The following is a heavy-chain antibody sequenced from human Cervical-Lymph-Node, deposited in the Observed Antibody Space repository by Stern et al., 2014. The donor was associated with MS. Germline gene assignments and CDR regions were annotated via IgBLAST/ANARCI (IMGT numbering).Heavy chain of an antibody. Sequence: EVQLVESGGGLVQPGGSLRLSCAGSGFTFNNYWMSWVRQAPGKGLEWVANIKEDGSEKYYVDSVKGRFTISRDSAKNSLYLQMNSLRAEDTAVYYCARDRRKYNWKYRGQGTLVTVSS. D-gene: IGHD1-20*01. CDR2: IKEDGSEK. CDR1: GFTFNNYW. V-gene: IGHV3-7*01. CDR3: ARDRRKYNWKY. J-gene: IGHJ4*02.